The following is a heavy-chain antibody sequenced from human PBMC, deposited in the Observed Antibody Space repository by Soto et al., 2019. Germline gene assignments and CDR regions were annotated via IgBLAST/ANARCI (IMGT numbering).Heavy chain of an antibody. J-gene: IGHJ5*02. Sequence: PSETLSLTCTVSGGSISSGDYYWSWIRQPPGKGLEWIGYIYYSGSTYYNPSLKSRVTISVDTSKNQFSLKLSSVTAADTAVYYCAGSHRMTTVTTSWFDPWGQGTLVTVSS. CDR2: IYYSGST. CDR3: AGSHRMTTVTTSWFDP. D-gene: IGHD4-17*01. V-gene: IGHV4-30-4*01. CDR1: GGSISSGDYY.